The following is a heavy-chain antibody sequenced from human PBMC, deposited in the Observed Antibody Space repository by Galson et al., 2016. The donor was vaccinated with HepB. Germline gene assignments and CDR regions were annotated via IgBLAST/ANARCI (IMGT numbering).Heavy chain of an antibody. V-gene: IGHV3-48*01. D-gene: IGHD6-19*01. CDR2: IGSTDKTI. Sequence: SLRLSCAGSGFNLGTSGMNWVRQAAGKGLEWISYIGSTDKTIYYADSVRGRFTVSRDIDRNSLHLQINSLTAADTAVYFCARETAVGGPSWLDPWGQGTLVIVSS. CDR3: ARETAVGGPSWLDP. J-gene: IGHJ5*02. CDR1: GFNLGTSG.